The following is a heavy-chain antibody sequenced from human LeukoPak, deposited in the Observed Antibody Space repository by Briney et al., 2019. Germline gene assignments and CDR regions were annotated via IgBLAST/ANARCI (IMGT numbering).Heavy chain of an antibody. D-gene: IGHD6-19*01. J-gene: IGHJ4*02. V-gene: IGHV3-30*18. CDR1: GFTFSSYG. Sequence: GGSLRLSCAASGFTFSSYGMHWVRQAPGKGLEWVAVISYDGSNKYYADSVKGRFTISRDNSKNTLYLQMSSLRAEDTAVYYCAKAGGDSSGWFDYWGQGTLVTVSS. CDR3: AKAGGDSSGWFDY. CDR2: ISYDGSNK.